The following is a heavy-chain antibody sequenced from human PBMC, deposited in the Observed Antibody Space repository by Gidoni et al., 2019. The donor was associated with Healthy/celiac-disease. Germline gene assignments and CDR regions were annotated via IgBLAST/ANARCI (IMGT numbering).Heavy chain of an antibody. V-gene: IGHV3-30*18. CDR1: GFTFSSYG. D-gene: IGHD3-16*01. CDR2: ISYDGSNK. J-gene: IGHJ6*02. Sequence: QVQLVQSGGGVVQPGRSLRLSCAAPGFTFSSYGMHWVRQAPGKGLEWVAVISYDGSNKYYADSVKGRFTISRDNSKNTLYLQMNSLRAEDTAVYYCAKDGDYYYYGMDVWGQGTTVTVSS. CDR3: AKDGDYYYYGMDV.